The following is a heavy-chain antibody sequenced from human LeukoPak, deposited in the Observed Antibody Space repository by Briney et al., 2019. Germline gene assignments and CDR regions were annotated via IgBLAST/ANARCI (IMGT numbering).Heavy chain of an antibody. D-gene: IGHD4-17*01. CDR3: ARGDYGDYVYFQH. Sequence: PSETLSLTCAVSGGSISSGGYSWSWIRQPPGKSLEWIGYIYHSGSTYYNPSLKSRVTISVDRSKNQFSLKLSSVTAADTAVYYCARGDYGDYVYFQHWGQGTLVTVSS. CDR2: IYHSGST. V-gene: IGHV4-30-2*01. CDR1: GGSISSGGYS. J-gene: IGHJ1*01.